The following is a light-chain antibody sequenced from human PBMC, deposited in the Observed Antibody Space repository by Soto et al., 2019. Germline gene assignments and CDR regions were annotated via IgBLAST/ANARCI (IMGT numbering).Light chain of an antibody. V-gene: IGKV3-20*01. J-gene: IGKJ1*01. Sequence: EIVLAQSPGTLSLSPGERATLSCRARQSVRSTYLAWYQQKPGQAPRLVIYGASSRATGIPDRFSGSGSGTDFTLTIGRLEPEDFAVYCCQQYGSSPQTFGQGTKVDIK. CDR3: QQYGSSPQT. CDR2: GAS. CDR1: QSVRSTY.